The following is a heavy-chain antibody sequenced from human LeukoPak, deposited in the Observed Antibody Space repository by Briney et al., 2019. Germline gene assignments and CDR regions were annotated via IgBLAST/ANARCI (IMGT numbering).Heavy chain of an antibody. CDR2: FDPEDGET. D-gene: IGHD2-2*02. Sequence: ASVKVSCKVSGYTLTELSIHWVRQAPGKGLEWMGGFDPEDGETIYAQKFQGRVTMTEDTSTDTAYMELSSLRSEDTAVYYCATGGRLLYSYDYWGQGTLVTVSS. J-gene: IGHJ4*02. V-gene: IGHV1-24*01. CDR3: ATGGRLLYSYDY. CDR1: GYTLTELS.